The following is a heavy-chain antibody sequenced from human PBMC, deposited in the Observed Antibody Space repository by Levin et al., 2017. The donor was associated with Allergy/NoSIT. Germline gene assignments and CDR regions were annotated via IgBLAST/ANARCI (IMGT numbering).Heavy chain of an antibody. D-gene: IGHD3-22*01. V-gene: IGHV3-23*01. CDR1: GFTFSNYA. J-gene: IGHJ3*02. CDR3: ARFARPAGVYDSSDSYDI. CDR2: FRDTHYT. Sequence: TGESLKISCAASGFTFSNYAMSWVRQAPGKGLEWVAGFRDTHYTNYADSVTGRFSISRDNSRNMFYLQMNSLRAEDTAVYFCARFARPAGVYDSSDSYDIWGPGTMVTVSP.